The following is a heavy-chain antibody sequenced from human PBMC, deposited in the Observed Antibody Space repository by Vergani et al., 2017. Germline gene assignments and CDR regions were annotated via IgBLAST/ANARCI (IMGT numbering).Heavy chain of an antibody. CDR1: GYTFTSYA. J-gene: IGHJ5*02. CDR3: ARGHRVAAAGILPGRWFDP. D-gene: IGHD6-13*01. CDR2: INAGNGNT. Sequence: QVQLVQSGAEVKKPGASVKVSCKASGYTFTSYAMHWVRQAPGQRLEWMGWINAGNGNTKYSQKFQGRVTITRDTSASTAYMELSSLRSEDTAVYYCARGHRVAAAGILPGRWFDPWGQGTLVTVSS. V-gene: IGHV1-3*01.